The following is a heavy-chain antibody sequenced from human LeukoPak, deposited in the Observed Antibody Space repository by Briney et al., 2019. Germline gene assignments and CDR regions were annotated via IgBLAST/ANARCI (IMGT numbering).Heavy chain of an antibody. CDR3: ARGKSGSYTRPFYY. CDR1: GFTVNNNY. D-gene: IGHD1-26*01. V-gene: IGHV3-66*01. Sequence: PGGSLRLSCEASGFTVNNNYMTWVRQAPGKGLECVSLINSGDPTHYADSVKGRFTISRGNSKNMIYLQMNNLRAEDTALYYCARGKSGSYTRPFYYWGQGTLVTVSS. CDR2: INSGDPT. J-gene: IGHJ4*02.